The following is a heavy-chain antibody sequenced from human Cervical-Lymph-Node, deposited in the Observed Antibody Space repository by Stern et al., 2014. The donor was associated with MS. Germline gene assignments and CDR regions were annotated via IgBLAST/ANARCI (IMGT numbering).Heavy chain of an antibody. D-gene: IGHD2-8*02. V-gene: IGHV2-70*04. CDR3: TRIQAGGGAFDI. J-gene: IGHJ3*02. Sequence: QITLKESGPALVKPTQTLTLTCTFSGFSLSTSGMRVSWIRQPPGRDLEWLARIGWDNPKNYTPSLKTRLTISKDSSKNLVVLTMTNMDPVDTATYYCTRIQAGGGAFDIWGQGTMVTVSS. CDR1: GFSLSTSGMR. CDR2: IGWDNPK.